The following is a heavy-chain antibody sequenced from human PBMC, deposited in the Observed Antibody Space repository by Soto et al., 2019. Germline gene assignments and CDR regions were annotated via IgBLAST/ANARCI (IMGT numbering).Heavy chain of an antibody. CDR2: IYYIGNT. D-gene: IGHD1-1*01. CDR3: ARRGSAVSVATGFDP. J-gene: IGHJ5*02. CDR1: GGSISTSTYF. Sequence: QLHLHESGPGLVKPSETLSLTCTVSGGSISTSTYFWDWIRQPPGKGLEWIGSIYYIGNTYYNPSLKSRVTISIDTSKNQFSLRLNSVTAADTAVYFCARRGSAVSVATGFDPWGQGTPVTVSS. V-gene: IGHV4-39*01.